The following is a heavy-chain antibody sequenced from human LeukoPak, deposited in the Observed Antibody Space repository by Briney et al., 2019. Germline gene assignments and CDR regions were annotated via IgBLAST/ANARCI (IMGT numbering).Heavy chain of an antibody. CDR1: GFTVSSNY. CDR3: ARDRGDWLPRDIDY. V-gene: IGHV3-66*01. D-gene: IGHD2-21*02. Sequence: GGSLRLSCVASGFTVSSNYMTWVRQAPGKGLEWVSIIYSGGRTYYADSVKGRFTISRDNSKNTLYLQMNSLRAEDTAVYYCARDRGDWLPRDIDYWGQGTLVTVSS. CDR2: IYSGGRT. J-gene: IGHJ4*02.